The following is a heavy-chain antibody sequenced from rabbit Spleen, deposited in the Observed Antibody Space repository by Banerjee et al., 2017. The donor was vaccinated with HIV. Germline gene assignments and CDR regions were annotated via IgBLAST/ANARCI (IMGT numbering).Heavy chain of an antibody. D-gene: IGHD6-1*01. CDR1: GFSFSSYW. J-gene: IGHJ4*01. CDR2: IDSGDVGT. V-gene: IGHV1S45*01. Sequence: LQESGGGLVQPEGSLTLTCTASGFSFSSYWMCWVRQAPGKGLEWIGCIDSGDVGTYYASWAKGRITISKTSSTTVTLQMTSLTAADTATYFCARETGGLTYPTYFNLWGQGTLVTV. CDR3: ARETGGLTYPTYFNL.